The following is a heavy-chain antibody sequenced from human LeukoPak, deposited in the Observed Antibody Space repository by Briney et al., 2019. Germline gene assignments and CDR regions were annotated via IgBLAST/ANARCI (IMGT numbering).Heavy chain of an antibody. CDR3: ARDGGSSSWYGFDY. V-gene: IGHV1-2*06. CDR1: GYTFTGYY. J-gene: IGHJ4*02. D-gene: IGHD6-13*01. Sequence: GASVKVSCKASGYTFTGYYMHWVRQAPGQGLEWMGRINPNSGGANYAQKFQGRVTMTRDTSISTAYMELSRLRSDDTAVYYCARDGGSSSWYGFDYWGQGTLVTVSS. CDR2: INPNSGGA.